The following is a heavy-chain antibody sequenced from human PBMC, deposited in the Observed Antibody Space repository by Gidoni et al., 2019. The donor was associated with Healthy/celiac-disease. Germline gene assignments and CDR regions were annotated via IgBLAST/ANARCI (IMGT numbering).Heavy chain of an antibody. Sequence: EVQRVHSGAEVKNPGQPLRISCKVLVYTSTAYCISWVRQMPGKGLEWMGRINPSDSYTNYSPSFQGNVTISADKSISTAYLQWSSLKASDTAMYYCAGVGYDSSGYTIWFDPWGQGTLVTVSS. CDR1: VYTSTAYC. V-gene: IGHV5-10-1*03. J-gene: IGHJ5*02. CDR2: INPSDSYT. CDR3: AGVGYDSSGYTIWFDP. D-gene: IGHD3-22*01.